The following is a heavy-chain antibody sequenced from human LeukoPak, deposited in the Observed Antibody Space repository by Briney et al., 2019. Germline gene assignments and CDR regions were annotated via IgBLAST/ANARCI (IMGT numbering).Heavy chain of an antibody. CDR3: SRQRSTSTYYFGLDV. CDR1: GDTVSSNTAA. CDR2: TYYRSKWNT. Sequence: HSQTRSLTCAIPGDTVSSNTAAWNWIRQSPSRGLEWLGRTYYRSKWNTDYAASVQNRITINPDTSTNQFSLQLKSATPEDTAVYYCSRQRSTSTYYFGLDVWGQGTTVTVSS. D-gene: IGHD6-6*01. V-gene: IGHV6-1*01. J-gene: IGHJ6*02.